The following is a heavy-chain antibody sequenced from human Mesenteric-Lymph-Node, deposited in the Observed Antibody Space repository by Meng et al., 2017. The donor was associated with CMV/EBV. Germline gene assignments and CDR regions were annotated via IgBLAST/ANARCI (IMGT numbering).Heavy chain of an antibody. CDR2: VHHSGTT. CDR1: GYSISNSTYY. CDR3: ARRGNYDSDYSEY. J-gene: IGHJ4*02. Sequence: QLQLQESRPGLWKPSETLSLSCIVSGYSISNSTYYWTWIRQPPGKGLEWIGSVHHSGTTYYNPSLKGRLTISVDTSANLFSLRLTTVTAADTATYYCARRGNYDSDYSEYWGQGTLVTVSS. D-gene: IGHD3-22*01. V-gene: IGHV4-39*01.